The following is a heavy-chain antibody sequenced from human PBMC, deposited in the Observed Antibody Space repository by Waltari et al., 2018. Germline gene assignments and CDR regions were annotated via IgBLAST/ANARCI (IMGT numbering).Heavy chain of an antibody. J-gene: IGHJ6*02. D-gene: IGHD6-13*01. CDR2: SNSDGSDT. Sequence: EEQLVESGGGLIQPGESLRVSCAVSGFTFSRYWMNWVRQGPGKGLVWLARSNSDGSDTSSADSVKGRFTISRDNAKNTVYLQMKSLRVEDTAVYYCARMARKTYSSPAAGRDYYYGMDVWGLGTTVTVSS. CDR1: GFTFSRYW. V-gene: IGHV3-74*01. CDR3: ARMARKTYSSPAAGRDYYYGMDV.